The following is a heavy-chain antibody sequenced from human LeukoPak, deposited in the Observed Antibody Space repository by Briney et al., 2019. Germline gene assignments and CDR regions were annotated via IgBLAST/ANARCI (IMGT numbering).Heavy chain of an antibody. J-gene: IGHJ6*02. CDR3: ARASVAARHSYYYYGMDV. Sequence: GGSLRLSCAASGFTVSSNYMSWVRQAPGKGLEWVSVIYSCGSTYYADSVKGRFTISRDNAKNTLYLQMNSLRAEDTAVYYCARASVAARHSYYYYGMDVWGQGTTVTVS. D-gene: IGHD6-19*01. V-gene: IGHV3-66*01. CDR1: GFTVSSNY. CDR2: IYSCGST.